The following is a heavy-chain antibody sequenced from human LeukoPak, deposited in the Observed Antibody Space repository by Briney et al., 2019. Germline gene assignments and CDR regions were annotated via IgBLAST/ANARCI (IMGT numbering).Heavy chain of an antibody. CDR1: GFTVSANF. Sequence: PGGSLRLSCAASGFTVSANFMSWVRQAPGKGLEWVSYISSSGNTIYYADSVKGRFTISRDNAKNSLYLQMNSLRAEDTAVYYCARGVSYYFDYWGQGTLVTVSS. V-gene: IGHV3-11*04. J-gene: IGHJ4*02. CDR3: ARGVSYYFDY. CDR2: ISSSGNTI. D-gene: IGHD2/OR15-2a*01.